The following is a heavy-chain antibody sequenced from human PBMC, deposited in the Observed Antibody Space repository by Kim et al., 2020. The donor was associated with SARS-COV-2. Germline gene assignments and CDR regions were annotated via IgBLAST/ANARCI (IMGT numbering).Heavy chain of an antibody. J-gene: IGHJ6*02. V-gene: IGHV5-51*01. CDR2: IYPGDSDT. D-gene: IGHD5-12*01. CDR3: ARLRGVPFSGYDTPSPYYYYGMDV. CDR1: GYSFTSYW. Sequence: GESLKISCKGSGYSFTSYWIGWVRQMPGKGLEWMGIIYPGDSDTRYSPSFQGQVTISADKSISTAYLQWSSLKASDTAMYYCARLRGVPFSGYDTPSPYYYYGMDVWGQGTTVTVSS.